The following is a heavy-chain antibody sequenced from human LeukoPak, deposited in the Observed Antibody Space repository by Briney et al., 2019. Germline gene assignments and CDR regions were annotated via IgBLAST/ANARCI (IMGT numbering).Heavy chain of an antibody. V-gene: IGHV3-30*02. D-gene: IGHD6-13*01. CDR2: IRYDGSNK. J-gene: IGHJ4*02. CDR3: AKGRVSSSWYNPFFDY. Sequence: PGGSLRLSCAASGFTFSSYAMHWVRQAPGKGLEWVAFIRYDGSNKYYADSVKGRFTISRGNSKNTLYLQMNSLRAEDTAVYYCAKGRVSSSWYNPFFDYWGQGTLVTVSS. CDR1: GFTFSSYA.